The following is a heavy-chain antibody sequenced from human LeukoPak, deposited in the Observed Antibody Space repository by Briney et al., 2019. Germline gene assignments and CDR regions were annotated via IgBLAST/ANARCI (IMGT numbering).Heavy chain of an antibody. CDR2: INIRRGVT. Sequence: ASVKVSCKASGDSFTDFYVHWVRQAPGQGLEWMGWINIRRGVTNYSQKFRGRVTMTRDTSVSTAYLELSRLTSDDTGVFYCAIDLVVVVPGEFTAWGQGTLITVSS. CDR3: AIDLVVVVPGEFTA. J-gene: IGHJ4*02. D-gene: IGHD3-10*01. CDR1: GDSFTDFY. V-gene: IGHV1-2*02.